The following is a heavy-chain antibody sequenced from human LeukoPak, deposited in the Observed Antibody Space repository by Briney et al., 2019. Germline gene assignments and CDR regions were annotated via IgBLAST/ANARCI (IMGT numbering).Heavy chain of an antibody. V-gene: IGHV3-23*01. D-gene: IGHD3-22*01. CDR1: GFTFSIYA. J-gene: IGHJ4*02. CDR3: AKDRPNYYESNGHYYRRDGDY. Sequence: PGGSLRLSCASSGFTFSIYAMSWVRQAPGKGLEWVSSISSRSDYTYYEDSVKGRFTISRDNSQNTLYLQMNSLRAEDTAIYYCAKDRPNYYESNGHYYRRDGDYLGQGTLVTVS. CDR2: ISSRSDYT.